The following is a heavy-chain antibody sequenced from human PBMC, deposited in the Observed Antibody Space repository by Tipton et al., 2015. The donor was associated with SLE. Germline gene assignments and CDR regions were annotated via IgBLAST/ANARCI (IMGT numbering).Heavy chain of an antibody. Sequence: TLSLTCTVSGASVSSFCWNWIRQSPGKGLEWIACVCNSVSTNYDPSLKSRGTISVDTSKNHFSLELTSVTAADTAVYYCARQRLRLLSPLDAWGQGTTVVISS. CDR2: VCNSVST. D-gene: IGHD3-10*01. CDR3: ARQRLRLLSPLDA. J-gene: IGHJ6*02. CDR1: GASVSSFC. V-gene: IGHV4-59*08.